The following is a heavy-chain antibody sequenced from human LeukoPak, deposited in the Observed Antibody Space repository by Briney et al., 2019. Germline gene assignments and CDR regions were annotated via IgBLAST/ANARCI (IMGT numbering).Heavy chain of an antibody. CDR2: IYYSGST. CDR3: ARSQSKSDYYEDY. V-gene: IGHV4-31*03. D-gene: IGHD3-22*01. J-gene: IGHJ4*02. Sequence: PSQTLSLTCTVSGGSISSGGYYWRWIRQHPGKGLEWIGYIYYSGSTYYNPSLKSRVTISVDTSKNQFSLKLSSVTAADTAVYYCARSQSKSDYYEDYWGQGTLVTVPS. CDR1: GGSISSGGYY.